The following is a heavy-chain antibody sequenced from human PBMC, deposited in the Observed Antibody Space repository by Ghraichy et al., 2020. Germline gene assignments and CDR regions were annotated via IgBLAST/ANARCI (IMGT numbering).Heavy chain of an antibody. CDR2: ISGSGGTT. Sequence: GGSLRLSCAASGFAFSSYAMSWVRQAPGKGLEWVSGISGSGGTTDYADSVKGRFTISRDNSKNTLYLQMNSLRAEDTAVYYCAKRGKLEWLLSSAFDIWGQGTMVTVSS. CDR3: AKRGKLEWLLSSAFDI. D-gene: IGHD3-3*01. J-gene: IGHJ3*02. CDR1: GFAFSSYA. V-gene: IGHV3-23*01.